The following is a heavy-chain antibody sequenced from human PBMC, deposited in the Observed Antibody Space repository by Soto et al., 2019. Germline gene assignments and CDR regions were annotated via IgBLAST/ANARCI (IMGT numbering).Heavy chain of an antibody. Sequence: QVQLVQSGAEVKRPGASVKVSCTASGYTFTTYYMHWVRQAPGQGLEWLGIINPNGGSTTYAQKCQGRVTMTRDTSTSTVYLELSSLRSEDTAVYYCARAGYCSGGTCFHGNCDYWGQGTLVTVSA. CDR3: ARAGYCSGGTCFHGNCDY. D-gene: IGHD2-15*01. CDR2: INPNGGST. CDR1: GYTFTTYY. J-gene: IGHJ4*02. V-gene: IGHV1-46*01.